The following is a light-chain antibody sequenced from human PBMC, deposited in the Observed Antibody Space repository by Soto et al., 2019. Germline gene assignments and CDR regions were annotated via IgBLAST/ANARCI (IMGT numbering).Light chain of an antibody. CDR1: QSISSY. CDR2: AAS. V-gene: IGKV1-39*01. CDR3: QQSYSTPLT. J-gene: IGKJ4*01. Sequence: DIQMTQSPSSLSASVGDRVTINCRASQSISSYLNWYQQKPGKAPKLLIYAASSLQSGVPSRFSGSESGTDFTLTISSLQPEDFATYYCQQSYSTPLTFGGGTKVDIK.